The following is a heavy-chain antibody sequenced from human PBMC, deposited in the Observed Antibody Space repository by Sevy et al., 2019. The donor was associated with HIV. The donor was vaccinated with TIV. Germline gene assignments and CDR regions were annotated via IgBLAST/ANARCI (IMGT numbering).Heavy chain of an antibody. J-gene: IGHJ4*01. Sequence: ASVKVSCKVSGYTLTXXAMHWVRQAPGKGLEXMGTFDPEDDERIYAQKFQGRVSMTEDTSADTAYMELSSLRSEDTAIYYCATTKDYXXSXXXXXXXWGXXTLVTVSS. CDR2: FDPEDDER. CDR3: ATTKDYXXSXXXXXXX. CDR1: GYTLTXXA. V-gene: IGHV1-24*01. D-gene: IGHD3-22*01.